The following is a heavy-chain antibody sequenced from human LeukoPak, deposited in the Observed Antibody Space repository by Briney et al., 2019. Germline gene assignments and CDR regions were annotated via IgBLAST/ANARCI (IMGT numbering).Heavy chain of an antibody. CDR3: AASSGYYFSHFDY. Sequence: GGSLRLSCAASGFTFSSYWMICVRQAPGKGLEWVANIKQGGSEKYYVDSVKGRFTISRDNAKNSLYLQMNSLRAEDTAVYYCAASSGYYFSHFDYWGQGTLVTVSS. CDR2: IKQGGSEK. V-gene: IGHV3-7*02. D-gene: IGHD3-22*01. J-gene: IGHJ4*02. CDR1: GFTFSSYW.